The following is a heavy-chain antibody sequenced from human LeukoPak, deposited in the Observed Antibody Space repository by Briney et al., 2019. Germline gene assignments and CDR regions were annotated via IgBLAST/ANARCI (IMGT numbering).Heavy chain of an antibody. CDR2: IKTNSDGGTT. CDR3: TAYGFDY. V-gene: IGHV3-15*01. J-gene: IGHJ4*02. D-gene: IGHD3-10*01. CDR1: GFTFSNAW. Sequence: KSGGSLRLSCAASGFTFSNAWMNWVRQAPGKGLEWLGRIKTNSDGGTTDYAAPVKGRFTISRDDSKNTVYLQMNSLKTEDTAVYYCTAYGFDYWDQGTLVTVSS.